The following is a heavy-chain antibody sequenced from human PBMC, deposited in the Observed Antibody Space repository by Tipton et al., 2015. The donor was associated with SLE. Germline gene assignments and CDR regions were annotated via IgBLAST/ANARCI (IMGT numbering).Heavy chain of an antibody. Sequence: LRLSCAVSGITVGTNYMSWLRQPPGKGLEWIGYISYTETTKYNPSLESRVIISVDTSKNQFSLRLSSVTAADTAMYYCARHVGVAYYYAMDVWGQGTTVVISS. V-gene: IGHV4-59*08. D-gene: IGHD2-15*01. J-gene: IGHJ6*02. CDR2: ISYTETT. CDR1: GITVGTNY. CDR3: ARHVGVAYYYAMDV.